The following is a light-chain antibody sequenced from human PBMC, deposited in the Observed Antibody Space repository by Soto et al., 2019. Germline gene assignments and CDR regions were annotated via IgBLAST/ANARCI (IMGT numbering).Light chain of an antibody. V-gene: IGKV1-9*01. CDR1: QDINSY. J-gene: IGKJ1*01. CDR3: QQLYSYPRT. Sequence: DIPLTQSPPFLSASVGDRVTIACRASQDINSYLAWYQQNPGKAPKLLIYAASTLFSGVPSRFSGSGSGTEFTLTISSLQPEDFATYYCQQLYSYPRTFGQGTKVEMK. CDR2: AAS.